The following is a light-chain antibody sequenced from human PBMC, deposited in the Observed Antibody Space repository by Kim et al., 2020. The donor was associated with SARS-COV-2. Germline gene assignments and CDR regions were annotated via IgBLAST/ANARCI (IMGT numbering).Light chain of an antibody. V-gene: IGKV3-15*01. CDR2: GAS. CDR1: QSVSNN. CDR3: QQYNNWLT. J-gene: IGKJ4*01. Sequence: EIVMTQSPATLSVSPGERATLSCRASQSVSNNLAWYQQKPGQAPRLLIYGASTRATGIPARFSGSGSVTEFTLTISSLQSEDFAVYYCQQYNNWLTFGGGTKVDIK.